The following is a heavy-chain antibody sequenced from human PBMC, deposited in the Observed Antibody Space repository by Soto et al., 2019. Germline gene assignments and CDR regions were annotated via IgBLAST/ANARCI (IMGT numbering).Heavy chain of an antibody. J-gene: IGHJ6*02. Sequence: ASVKVSCKASGYTFTGYYMHWVRQAPGQGLEWMGWINPNSGGTNYAQKFQGRVTMTRDTSISTAYMELSRLRSDDTAVYYCARGGHSSGYYHYYGMDVWGQGTTVTVSS. CDR1: GYTFTGYY. CDR3: ARGGHSSGYYHYYGMDV. V-gene: IGHV1-2*02. CDR2: INPNSGGT. D-gene: IGHD6-19*01.